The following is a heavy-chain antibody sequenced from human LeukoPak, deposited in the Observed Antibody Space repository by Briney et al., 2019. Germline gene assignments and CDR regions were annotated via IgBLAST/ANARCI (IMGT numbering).Heavy chain of an antibody. D-gene: IGHD3-3*01. CDR1: GYTFTGYY. V-gene: IGHV1-2*02. J-gene: IGHJ4*02. Sequence: EASVRVSCKASGYTFTGYYMHWVRQATGQGLEWMGWINPNSGVTDYAQKFQGRVTMTRDTSISTAYMELSRLRSDDTAVYYCAFSRSLEWPPQFYFDYWGQGTLVTVSS. CDR2: INPNSGVT. CDR3: AFSRSLEWPPQFYFDY.